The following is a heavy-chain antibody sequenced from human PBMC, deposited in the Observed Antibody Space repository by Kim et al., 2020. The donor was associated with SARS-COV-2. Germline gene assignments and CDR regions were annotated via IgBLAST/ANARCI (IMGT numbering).Heavy chain of an antibody. Sequence: SETLSLTCTVSGGSISSADYYWSWIRQHPEKGLEWIGYIYNSGRTDYNPSLKSRVTISVDTSKNQFSLRLSSVTAADTAVYYCARVWTYYYGSGSFPSSGFKTWGQGTRVTVSS. D-gene: IGHD3-10*01. CDR2: IYNSGRT. CDR3: ARVWTYYYGSGSFPSSGFKT. V-gene: IGHV4-31*03. CDR1: GGSISSADYY. J-gene: IGHJ3*01.